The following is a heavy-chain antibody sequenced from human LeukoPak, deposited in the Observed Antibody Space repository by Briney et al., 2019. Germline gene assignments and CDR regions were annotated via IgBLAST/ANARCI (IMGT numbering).Heavy chain of an antibody. CDR1: GFTFSSYG. CDR2: IWYDGSNK. Sequence: GGSLRLSCAASGFTFSSYGMHWVRQAPGKGLEWVAVIWYDGSNKYYADSVKGRFTISRDNSKNTLYLQMNSLRAEDTAVYYCARACSGGSCYPQDDYYYYGMDVWGKGTTATVSS. J-gene: IGHJ6*04. V-gene: IGHV3-33*01. D-gene: IGHD2-15*01. CDR3: ARACSGGSCYPQDDYYYYGMDV.